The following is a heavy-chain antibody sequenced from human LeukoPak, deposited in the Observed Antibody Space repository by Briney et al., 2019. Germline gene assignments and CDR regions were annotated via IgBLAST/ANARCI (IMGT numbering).Heavy chain of an antibody. CDR3: ARQDRYRYYYDSSGHISH. Sequence: GGSLRLSCAASGFTFSYYAMNWVRQAPGKGLEWVSSISTRSTYIYYADSLKGRFTISRDNAKNSLYLQMNSLRAEDTAVYYCARQDRYRYYYDSSGHISHWGQGTLVTVSS. CDR1: GFTFSYYA. J-gene: IGHJ1*01. D-gene: IGHD3-22*01. CDR2: ISTRSTYI. V-gene: IGHV3-21*04.